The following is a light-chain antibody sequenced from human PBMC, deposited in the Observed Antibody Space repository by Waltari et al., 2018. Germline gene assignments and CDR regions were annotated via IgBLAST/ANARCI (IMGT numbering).Light chain of an antibody. CDR1: SSNIGAGYD. J-gene: IGLJ3*02. V-gene: IGLV1-40*01. Sequence: QSVLTQPPSVSGAPGQRVTISCTWSSSNIGAGYDVHWYQQFPGTAPKLLIYGNSNRPSGVPDRFSGSKSGSSATLAITGLQAEDEANYYCQSYDSSRSGSGVFGGGTKVTVL. CDR2: GNS. CDR3: QSYDSSRSGSGV.